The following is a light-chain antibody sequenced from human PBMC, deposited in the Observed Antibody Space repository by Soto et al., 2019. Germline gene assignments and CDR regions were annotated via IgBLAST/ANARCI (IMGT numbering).Light chain of an antibody. CDR2: GTS. V-gene: IGKV3-20*01. CDR1: QTVHSSF. Sequence: EVVLTQSPGTLSLSPGDRATVSCRASQTVHSSFFAWYQQKGGQAPRLLIYGTSNRAAGIPGRFSGHGSGTDFTLTIDGLEPEDFAMYFCQQHGGSPPYTFGRGTRVEI. CDR3: QQHGGSPPYT. J-gene: IGKJ2*01.